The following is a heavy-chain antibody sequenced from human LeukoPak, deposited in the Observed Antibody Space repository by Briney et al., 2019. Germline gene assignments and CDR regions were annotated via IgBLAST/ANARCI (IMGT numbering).Heavy chain of an antibody. D-gene: IGHD6-19*01. CDR2: ISSSSTI. V-gene: IGHV3-48*01. CDR1: GFTFSSYS. Sequence: GGSLRLSCAASGFTFSSYSMNWVRQAPGKGLEWVSYISSSSTIYYADSVKGRFTISRDNAKNSLYLQMNSLRAEDTAVYYCARGSSGWKIDYWGQGTLVTVSS. CDR3: ARGSSGWKIDY. J-gene: IGHJ4*02.